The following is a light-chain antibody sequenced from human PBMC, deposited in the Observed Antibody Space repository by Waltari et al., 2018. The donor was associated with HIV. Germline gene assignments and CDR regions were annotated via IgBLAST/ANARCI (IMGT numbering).Light chain of an antibody. CDR3: QKYYSTPWT. CDR1: QSVLDSYNNKNY. Sequence: DIVLTQSPGSLAVCVGDESTINCQFSQSVLDSYNNKNYLAWNQQKPGQPPKLTIYWASTRESGVPDRFSGSGSGTDCTLTISSLQAEDVAVYYCQKYYSTPWTFGQGTKVEIK. CDR2: WAS. V-gene: IGKV4-1*01. J-gene: IGKJ1*01.